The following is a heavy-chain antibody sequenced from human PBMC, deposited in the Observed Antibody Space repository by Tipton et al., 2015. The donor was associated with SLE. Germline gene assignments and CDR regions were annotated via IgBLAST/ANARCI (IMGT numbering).Heavy chain of an antibody. D-gene: IGHD1-26*01. CDR2: VNHSGST. CDR1: GGSFGGYY. Sequence: LRLSCAVYGGSFGGYYWSWIRQPPGKGLQWIGEVNHSGSTNYNPSLKSRVTISVDTSKNQFSLKLSSVTAADTAVYYCARDSGSVYGMDVWGQGTTVTVSS. J-gene: IGHJ6*02. CDR3: ARDSGSVYGMDV. V-gene: IGHV4-34*01.